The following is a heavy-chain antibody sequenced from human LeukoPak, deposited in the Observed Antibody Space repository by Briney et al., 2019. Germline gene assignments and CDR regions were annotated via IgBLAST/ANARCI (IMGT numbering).Heavy chain of an antibody. Sequence: ASVKVSCKASGYTFTSFDITWVRQAPGQGLEWMGWISAYNGNTKYAQRLQGRVTMTTDTSTSTAYMELRSLRSDDTAVYYCARALAQGGSFDLYYFDSWGQGSLVTVSS. D-gene: IGHD3-9*01. CDR3: ARALAQGGSFDLYYFDS. V-gene: IGHV1-18*01. CDR1: GYTFTSFD. CDR2: ISAYNGNT. J-gene: IGHJ4*02.